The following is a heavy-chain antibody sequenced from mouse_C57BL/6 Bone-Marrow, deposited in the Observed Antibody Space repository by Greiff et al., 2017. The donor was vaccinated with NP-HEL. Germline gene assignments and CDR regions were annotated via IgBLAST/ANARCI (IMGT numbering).Heavy chain of an antibody. J-gene: IGHJ3*01. Sequence: EVKLLESGPVLVKPGASVKMSCKASGYTFTDYYMNWVKQSHGKSLEWIGVINPYNGGTSYNQKFKGKATLTVDKSSSTAYMELNSLTSEDSAVYYCIYYDYDGFTYWGQGTLVTVSA. CDR1: GYTFTDYY. CDR2: INPYNGGT. D-gene: IGHD2-4*01. CDR3: IYYDYDGFTY. V-gene: IGHV1-19*01.